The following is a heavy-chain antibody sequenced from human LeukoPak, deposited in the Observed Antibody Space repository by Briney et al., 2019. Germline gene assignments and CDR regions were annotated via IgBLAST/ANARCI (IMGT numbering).Heavy chain of an antibody. CDR3: AKDRHAPGRYCSSTSCFPFDS. V-gene: IGHV3-23*01. J-gene: IGHJ5*01. CDR1: GFTFSSHS. Sequence: GGSLRLSCAASGFTFSSHSMHWVRQAPGKGLEWVSGISGSGGSTYYADSVKGRFTISRDNTKNTLYLQMNSLRAEDTAVYYCAKDRHAPGRYCSSTSCFPFDSWGQGTLVTVSS. CDR2: ISGSGGST. D-gene: IGHD2-2*01.